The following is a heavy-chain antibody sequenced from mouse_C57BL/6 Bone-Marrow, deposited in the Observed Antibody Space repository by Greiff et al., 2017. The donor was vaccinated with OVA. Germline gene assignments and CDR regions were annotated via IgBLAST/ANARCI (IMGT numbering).Heavy chain of an antibody. V-gene: IGHV5-6*01. CDR2: ISSGGSYT. CDR1: GFTFSSYG. Sequence: EVNVVESGGDLVKPGGSLKLSCAASGFTFSSYGMSWVRQTPDKRLEWVATISSGGSYTYYPDSVKGRFTISRDNAKNTLYLQMSSLKSEDTAMDYCARGWGSAYWGQGTLVTVSA. J-gene: IGHJ3*01. CDR3: ARGWGSAY. D-gene: IGHD1-1*02.